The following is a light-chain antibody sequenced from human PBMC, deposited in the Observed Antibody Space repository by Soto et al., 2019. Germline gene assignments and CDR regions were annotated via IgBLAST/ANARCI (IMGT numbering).Light chain of an antibody. V-gene: IGLV2-14*01. CDR2: DVT. Sequence: QSVLTQPASVSGSPGQSITISCTGTNNDVGGYNFVSWYQQHPDKAPKLMIYDVTNRPSGVSNRFSGSKSGNTASLTIFGLQAEDEADYYCSSYTSISTYVFGTGTKVNV. J-gene: IGLJ1*01. CDR1: NNDVGGYNF. CDR3: SSYTSISTYV.